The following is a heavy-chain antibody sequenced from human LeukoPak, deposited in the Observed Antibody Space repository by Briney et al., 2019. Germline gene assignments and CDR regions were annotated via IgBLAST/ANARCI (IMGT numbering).Heavy chain of an antibody. CDR2: IYPGDSDT. CDR3: ARHLLVREITDAFNI. CDR1: EYDFSTYW. V-gene: IGHV5-51*01. J-gene: IGHJ3*02. Sequence: GESLKIYCKASEYDFSTYWIGWVRQMPGKDLEWMGMIYPGDSDTRYSPSFQGQVTISVDKSISTAYLQWSSLKASDTAMYYCARHLLVREITDAFNIWGQGTMVTVSS. D-gene: IGHD3-10*01.